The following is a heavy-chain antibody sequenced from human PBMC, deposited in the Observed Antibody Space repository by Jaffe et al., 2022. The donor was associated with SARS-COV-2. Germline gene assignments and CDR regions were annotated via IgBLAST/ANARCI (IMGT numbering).Heavy chain of an antibody. CDR2: IYSGGNT. Sequence: EVQLVESGGGLIQPGGSLRLSCAASGFTVSSNYMNWVRQAPGKGLEWVSVIYSGGNTYYEDSVKGRFTISRDNSKNTLYLQMNSLRAEDTAVYYCARGKKYLYGMDVWGQGTTVTVSS. J-gene: IGHJ6*02. CDR3: ARGKKYLYGMDV. CDR1: GFTVSSNY. D-gene: IGHD2-2*01. V-gene: IGHV3-53*01.